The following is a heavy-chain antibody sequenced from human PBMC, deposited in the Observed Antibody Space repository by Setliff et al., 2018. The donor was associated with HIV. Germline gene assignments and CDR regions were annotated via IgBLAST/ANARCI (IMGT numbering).Heavy chain of an antibody. CDR1: DGSISSNNYF. CDR2: MYYRGTT. Sequence: SETLSLTCTVSDGSISSNNYFWGWIRQPPGKGLEWIGTMYYRGTTYNNPSLKSRVTFSADTSKNQFSLNLNSVTATDTAVYYCARQGLTMNRGVPAPILYYFDYWGPGILVTVSS. D-gene: IGHD3-10*01. J-gene: IGHJ4*02. V-gene: IGHV4-39*01. CDR3: ARQGLTMNRGVPAPILYYFDY.